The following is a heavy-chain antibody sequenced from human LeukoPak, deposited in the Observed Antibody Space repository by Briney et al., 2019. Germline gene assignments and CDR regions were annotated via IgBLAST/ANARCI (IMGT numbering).Heavy chain of an antibody. V-gene: IGHV1-8*02. J-gene: IGHJ6*02. Sequence: ASVKVSCKASGYTFTGYYMHWVRQAPGQGLEWMGWMNPNSGNTGYAQKFQGRVTMTRNTSISTAYMELSSLRSEDTAVYYCARAGETYYDILTGNAYYYGMDVWGQGTTVTVSS. CDR3: ARAGETYYDILTGNAYYYGMDV. D-gene: IGHD3-9*01. CDR1: GYTFTGYY. CDR2: MNPNSGNT.